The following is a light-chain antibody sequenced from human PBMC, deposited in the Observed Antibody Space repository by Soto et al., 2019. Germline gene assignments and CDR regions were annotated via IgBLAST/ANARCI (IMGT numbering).Light chain of an antibody. J-gene: IGLJ2*01. CDR1: RSNIGAGFD. Sequence: QSVLTQPPSVSGAPGQRVTISCTGSRSNIGAGFDVHWYQQLPGTVPKLLIYANNNRPSGVPDRFSGSKSGTSASLAIAGLHAEDEANYYCQSYDNSLGVSVVFGGGTKVTVL. CDR2: ANN. V-gene: IGLV1-40*01. CDR3: QSYDNSLGVSVV.